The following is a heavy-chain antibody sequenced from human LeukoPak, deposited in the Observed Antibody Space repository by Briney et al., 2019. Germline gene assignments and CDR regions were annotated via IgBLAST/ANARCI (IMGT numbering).Heavy chain of an antibody. J-gene: IGHJ4*02. CDR2: INPNNGGT. CDR3: ARSTSFGSTWPWDY. V-gene: IGHV1-2*02. Sequence: GATVKVSCKASGYSFSDYYLHWVRQASGQGLEWMGWINPNNGGTNYPQKFQGRVTMSRDTSITTVYMELSRLRSDDTAIYFCARSTSFGSTWPWDYWGQGTQVIVSS. D-gene: IGHD2/OR15-2a*01. CDR1: GYSFSDYY.